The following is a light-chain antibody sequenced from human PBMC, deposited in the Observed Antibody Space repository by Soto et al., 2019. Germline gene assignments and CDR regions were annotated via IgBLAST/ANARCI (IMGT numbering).Light chain of an antibody. CDR1: QSVSSSY. CDR3: QQYGDLPWT. J-gene: IGKJ1*01. Sequence: EIMLTQSPGTLSLSPGERATLSCRASQSVSSSYLAWYQQKPGQAPRLLIYGASSRATGIPDRFSGSGSGTDFTLTIDRLESEDFAVYFCQQYGDLPWTFGQGTKVDI. CDR2: GAS. V-gene: IGKV3-20*01.